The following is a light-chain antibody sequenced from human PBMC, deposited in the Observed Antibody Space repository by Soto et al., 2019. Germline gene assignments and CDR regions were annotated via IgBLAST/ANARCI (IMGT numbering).Light chain of an antibody. Sequence: DIVMTQSPDSLAVSLGERATINGKSSQSVLYSSNNKNYLAWYQQKPGQPPKLLIYWASTRESGVPDRFSGSGSGTDFTLTISSLQAEDVAVYYCQQYYDAPQTFGRGTKVEIK. V-gene: IGKV4-1*01. J-gene: IGKJ1*01. CDR3: QQYYDAPQT. CDR2: WAS. CDR1: QSVLYSSNNKNY.